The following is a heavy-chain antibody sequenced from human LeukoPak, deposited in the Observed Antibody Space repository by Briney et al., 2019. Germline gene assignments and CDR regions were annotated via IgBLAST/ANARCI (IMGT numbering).Heavy chain of an antibody. CDR2: FDPEDGET. CDR3: ATDRRYDFWSGYSTNLNFDY. CDR1: GYTLTELS. V-gene: IGHV1-24*01. D-gene: IGHD3-3*01. J-gene: IGHJ4*02. Sequence: ASVKVSCKVSGYTLTELSMHWVRQAPGKGPEWMGGFDPEDGETIYAQKFQGRVTMTEDTSTDTAYMELSSLRSEDTAVYYCATDRRYDFWSGYSTNLNFDYWGQGTLVTVSS.